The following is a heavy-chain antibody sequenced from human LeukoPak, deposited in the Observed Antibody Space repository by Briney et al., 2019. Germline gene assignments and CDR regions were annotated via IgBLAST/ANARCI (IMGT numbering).Heavy chain of an antibody. D-gene: IGHD1-26*01. J-gene: IGHJ4*02. CDR3: ARAENWDLLRY. Sequence: ASVKVSCKASGYIFTDYYINWVRQAPGQGLEWMGWINPNNGGTTFARRFQGRVTMTRDTTISTAYMGLSRLRSDDTAVYYWARAENWDLLRYWGQGILVTVSS. V-gene: IGHV1-2*02. CDR2: INPNNGGT. CDR1: GYIFTDYY.